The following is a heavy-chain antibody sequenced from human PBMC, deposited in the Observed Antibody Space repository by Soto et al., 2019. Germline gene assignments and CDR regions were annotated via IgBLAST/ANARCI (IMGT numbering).Heavy chain of an antibody. V-gene: IGHV6-1*01. CDR2: TYYRSKWYN. J-gene: IGHJ6*02. CDR3: VRGGSSYYFGMDV. CDR1: GDRVSSNSAV. Sequence: SQTRSLTCVISGDRVSSNSAVWNWIRQSLSRGLEWLGRTYYRSKWYNDYAVSVKSRITINPDTSKSQFSLQLNSVTPEDTAVYYCVRGGSSYYFGMDVWGQGTTVTVSS.